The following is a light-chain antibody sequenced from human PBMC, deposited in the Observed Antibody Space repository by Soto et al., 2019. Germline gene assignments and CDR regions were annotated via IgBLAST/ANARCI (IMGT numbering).Light chain of an antibody. CDR3: IAYTGNSTPVV. Sequence: QSVLTQPASVSGSPGQSITISCTGTSSDVGAYNYVSWYQQHPGKAPKLMIYDASIRPSGVSNRFSGSKSVNTASLTISGLQVEDEADYFCIAYTGNSTPVVFGGGTKLTVL. V-gene: IGLV2-14*03. J-gene: IGLJ2*01. CDR1: SSDVGAYNY. CDR2: DAS.